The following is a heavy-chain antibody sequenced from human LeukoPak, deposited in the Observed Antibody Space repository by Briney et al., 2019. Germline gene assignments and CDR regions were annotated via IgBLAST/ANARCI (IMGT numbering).Heavy chain of an antibody. J-gene: IGHJ5*02. CDR1: GFTFIDYY. CDR3: AREPRYCGGDCFSWFDP. D-gene: IGHD2-21*02. V-gene: IGHV3-11*01. CDR2: IRSSGSTI. Sequence: KPGRSLRLSCAASGFTFIDYYLSWIRQAPGKWLALVSYIRSSGSTIYYADSVKGRFTISRDNAKNSLYLQMNSLRAEDTAVYYCAREPRYCGGDCFSWFDPWGQGTLVTVSS.